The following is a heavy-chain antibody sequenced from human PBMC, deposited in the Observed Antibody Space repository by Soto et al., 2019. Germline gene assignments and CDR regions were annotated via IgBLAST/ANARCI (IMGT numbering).Heavy chain of an antibody. D-gene: IGHD3-16*01. CDR3: ARDGGSHGPSYFDS. J-gene: IGHJ4*02. CDR1: GSTFSYYG. CDR2: IWYDGSIK. V-gene: IGHV3-33*07. Sequence: LRLSCAASGSTFSYYGMYWVRQAPGRGPEWVAVIWYDGSIKYYAESVKGRFSISKDNCKNTLYLNMNSLRTEDTAVYYCARDGGSHGPSYFDSWGQGSQVTVSS.